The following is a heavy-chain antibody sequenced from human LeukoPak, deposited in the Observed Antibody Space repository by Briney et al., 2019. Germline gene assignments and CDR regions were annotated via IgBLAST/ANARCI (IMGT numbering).Heavy chain of an antibody. J-gene: IGHJ5*02. CDR1: SGSISSGGYY. CDR2: IYYSGST. V-gene: IGHV4-31*03. Sequence: PSQTLSLTCTVSSGSISSGGYYWSWIRQHPGKGLEWIGYIYYSGSTYYNPSLKSRVTISVDTSKNQFSLKLSSVTAADTAVYYCARDSKGYGGNYNWFDPWGQGTLVTVSS. D-gene: IGHD4-23*01. CDR3: ARDSKGYGGNYNWFDP.